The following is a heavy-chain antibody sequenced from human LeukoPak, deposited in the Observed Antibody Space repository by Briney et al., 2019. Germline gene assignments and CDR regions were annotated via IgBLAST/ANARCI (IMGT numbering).Heavy chain of an antibody. CDR1: GFTFSSYG. J-gene: IGHJ4*02. V-gene: IGHV3-30*03. D-gene: IGHD4-17*01. CDR3: AREVDYEHSNDY. Sequence: GRSLRLSCAASGFTFSSYGMHWVRQAPGKGLEWVAVISYDGSNKYYADSVKGRFTISRDNSKNTLYLQMNSLRAEDTAVYYCAREVDYEHSNDYWGQGTLVTVSS. CDR2: ISYDGSNK.